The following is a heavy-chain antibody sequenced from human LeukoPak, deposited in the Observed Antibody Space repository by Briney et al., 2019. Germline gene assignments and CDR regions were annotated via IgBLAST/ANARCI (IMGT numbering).Heavy chain of an antibody. D-gene: IGHD2-2*01. V-gene: IGHV3-64*01. CDR3: ARQYCSSTSCTFDY. CDR2: ISNNGSST. CDR1: GFSFSSYA. J-gene: IGHJ4*02. Sequence: GGSLRLSCVASGFSFSSYAMHWVRQAPGKGLEYVSAISNNGSSTYYANSLKGRFTISRDNSRNTLYLQMGSLTTEDMAVYYCARQYCSSTSCTFDYWGQGALVTVSS.